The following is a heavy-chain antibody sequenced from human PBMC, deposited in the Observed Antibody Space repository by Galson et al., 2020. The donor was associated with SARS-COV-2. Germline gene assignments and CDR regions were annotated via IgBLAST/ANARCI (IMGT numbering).Heavy chain of an antibody. V-gene: IGHV3-9*01. D-gene: IGHD1-26*01. CDR2: ISWNSGSI. CDR1: GFTFEDYA. Sequence: GGSLRLSCAASGFTFEDYAMHWARKAPGKGLEGVSGISWNSGSIGYADSVKGRFTISRDNAKNSLYLQMNSLRAEDTALYYCAKDTRPVGATIDYWGQGTLVTVSS. J-gene: IGHJ4*02. CDR3: AKDTRPVGATIDY.